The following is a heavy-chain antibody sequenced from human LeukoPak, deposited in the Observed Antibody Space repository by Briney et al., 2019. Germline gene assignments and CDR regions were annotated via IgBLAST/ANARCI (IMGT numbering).Heavy chain of an antibody. V-gene: IGHV3-23*01. CDR1: GFNFDTYA. CDR2: INDRGDNT. Sequence: GGSLRLSCTASGFNFDTYAMSWVRQPPGKGLEWVSLINDRGDNTYYADSVRGRFTVSRDNFKNTLYLQMNSLQYGDTAVYYCAKGSLPIERSTRSFDYWGQGTLATVSS. D-gene: IGHD1-1*01. CDR3: AKGSLPIERSTRSFDY. J-gene: IGHJ4*02.